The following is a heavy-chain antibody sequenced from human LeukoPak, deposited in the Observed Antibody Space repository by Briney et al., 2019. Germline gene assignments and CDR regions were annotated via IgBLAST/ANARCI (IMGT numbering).Heavy chain of an antibody. Sequence: PGGSLRLSCATSGVTFGGYAMRWVRQAAGEGLEWVGGISWNGGNINYADSVEGGFTIARDNAQNSLYLQINSLRPADPALYYCAKHLLDYNSSSPPYFAYWGQGTLVTVSS. V-gene: IGHV3-9*01. CDR3: AKHLLDYNSSSPPYFAY. CDR2: ISWNGGNI. J-gene: IGHJ4*02. CDR1: GVTFGGYA. D-gene: IGHD6-6*01.